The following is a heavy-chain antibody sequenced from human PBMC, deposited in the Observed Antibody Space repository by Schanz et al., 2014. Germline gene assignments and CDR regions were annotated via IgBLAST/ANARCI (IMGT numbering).Heavy chain of an antibody. J-gene: IGHJ6*02. CDR1: GFTFSSYG. Sequence: QVQLVESGGGVVQPGGSLRLSCEASGFTFSSYGMHWVRQAPGKGLEWVTFIRYDGSKKYYVDSVKGRFTISRDNSKNTVYLQMDSLRPEDTAVYYCAKQFLSYYFYGMDVWGQGTTVSVSS. CDR2: IRYDGSKK. CDR3: AKQFLSYYFYGMDV. V-gene: IGHV3-30*02.